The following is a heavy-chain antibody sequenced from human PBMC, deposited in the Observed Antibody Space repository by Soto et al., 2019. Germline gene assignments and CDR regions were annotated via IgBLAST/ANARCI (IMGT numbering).Heavy chain of an antibody. D-gene: IGHD3-10*01. V-gene: IGHV3-23*01. Sequence: EVQVLDSGGGLVQPGGSLRLSCAASGFTFSSYAMSWVRQAPGKGLEWVSAISGSGGGTNYADSVKGRFTISRDNSKNTVYLQMNSLRDEDTAVYYCAKEGPLLWFGELLGYFEYWGQGTLVTVSS. CDR2: ISGSGGGT. CDR3: AKEGPLLWFGELLGYFEY. J-gene: IGHJ4*02. CDR1: GFTFSSYA.